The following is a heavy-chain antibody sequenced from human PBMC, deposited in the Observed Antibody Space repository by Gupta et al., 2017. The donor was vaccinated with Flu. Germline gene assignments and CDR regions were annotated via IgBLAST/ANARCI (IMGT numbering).Heavy chain of an antibody. CDR1: GGSFSGXX. D-gene: IGHD1-26*01. J-gene: IGHJ4*02. CDR3: ARGRGGSYYGRFGYYFDY. CDR2: INHSGSA. Sequence: QVQXQQWGXGLLKPXETLSPTCAVYGGSFSGXXWXXIRXPXGKGLEWIGEINHSGSANYNPSLKSRVTISVDTSKNQFSLKLSSVTAADTAVYYCARGRGGSYYGRFGYYFDYWGQGTLVTVSS. V-gene: IGHV4-34*01.